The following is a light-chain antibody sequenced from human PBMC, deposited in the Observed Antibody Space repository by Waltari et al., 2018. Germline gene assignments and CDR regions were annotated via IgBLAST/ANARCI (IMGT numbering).Light chain of an antibody. V-gene: IGLV1-44*01. CDR3: AAWDDSLNGLV. CDR1: RSNIGTNP. CDR2: TNN. J-gene: IGLJ2*01. Sequence: QSVLTQPPSASGTPGQRVTISCSGSRSNIGTNPVNWYQQFPGTAPKLLIYTNNEPPPGVPDRFAGSRSGTSASLAISGLQSEDEADYYCAAWDDSLNGLVFGGGTKLTVL.